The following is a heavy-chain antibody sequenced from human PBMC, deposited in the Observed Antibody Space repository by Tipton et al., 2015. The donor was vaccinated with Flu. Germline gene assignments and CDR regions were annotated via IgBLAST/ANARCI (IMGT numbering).Heavy chain of an antibody. V-gene: IGHV4-38-2*02. D-gene: IGHD1-1*01. CDR1: GDSIGSRYY. J-gene: IGHJ1*01. CDR3: AGDSNINWFFD. Sequence: GLVKPSETLSLTCTVSGDSIGSRYYWGWIRQPPGKGLEWIGNVHQTGSTYYNPSLRSRVNIAVDRPKNQFSLKLNFVTAADTAVYFCAGDSNINWFFDWGQGTLVTVSS. CDR2: VHQTGST.